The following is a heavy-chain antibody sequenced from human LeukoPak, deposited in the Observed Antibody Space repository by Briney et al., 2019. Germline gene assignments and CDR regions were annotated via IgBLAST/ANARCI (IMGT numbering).Heavy chain of an antibody. Sequence: PRASVKLSCKASGYTFTGYYMHWVRQAPGQGLEWMGWINPNSGGTNYAQKFQGRVTMTRDTSISTAYMELSRLRSDDTAVYYCATPTGPYGSGSSWLAYWGQGTLVTVSS. CDR3: ATPTGPYGSGSSWLAY. CDR1: GYTFTGYY. D-gene: IGHD3-10*01. V-gene: IGHV1-2*02. J-gene: IGHJ4*02. CDR2: INPNSGGT.